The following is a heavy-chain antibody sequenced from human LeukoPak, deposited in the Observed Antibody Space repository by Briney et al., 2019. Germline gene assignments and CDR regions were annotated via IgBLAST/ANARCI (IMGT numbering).Heavy chain of an antibody. CDR3: ARRRNGVPYYFDY. Sequence: PSETLSLTCTVSGGSISTSDYYWGWIRQPPGKGLEWIGSFYYSGSTYYNPSLKSRLTISVDTSHNQFSLRLTSVTAADTAVYYCARRRNGVPYYFDYWGQGTLVTVSS. CDR2: FYYSGST. CDR1: GGSISTSDYY. V-gene: IGHV4-39*01. J-gene: IGHJ4*02. D-gene: IGHD1-1*01.